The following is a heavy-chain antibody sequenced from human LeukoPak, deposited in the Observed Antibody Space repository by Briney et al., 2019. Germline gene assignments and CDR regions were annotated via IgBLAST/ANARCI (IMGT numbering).Heavy chain of an antibody. J-gene: IGHJ4*02. V-gene: IGHV3-23*01. CDR3: AKIPHPRIVGAAGYFDY. Sequence: PGGSLRLSCAASGFTFSSYAMTWVRQAPGKGLEWVSAISANGGTTYYADSVKGRFTISRDNSKNTLYLQMNSLGAEDTAVYYCAKIPHPRIVGAAGYFDYWGQGTLVTVSS. D-gene: IGHD1-26*01. CDR1: GFTFSSYA. CDR2: ISANGGTT.